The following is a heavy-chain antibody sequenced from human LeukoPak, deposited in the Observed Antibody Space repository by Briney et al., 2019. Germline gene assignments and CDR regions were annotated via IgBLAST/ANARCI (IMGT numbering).Heavy chain of an antibody. CDR3: ARGRLAARPYFDH. J-gene: IGHJ4*02. CDR2: ISSSSSTI. V-gene: IGHV3-48*01. D-gene: IGHD6-6*01. Sequence: GGSLRLSCAASGFTFSSYRMNWVRQAPGKGLEWVSYISSSSSTIYYADSVKGRFTISRDNAKNSLYLQMNSRRAADTAVYYCARGRLAARPYFDHWGQGTLVTVSS. CDR1: GFTFSSYR.